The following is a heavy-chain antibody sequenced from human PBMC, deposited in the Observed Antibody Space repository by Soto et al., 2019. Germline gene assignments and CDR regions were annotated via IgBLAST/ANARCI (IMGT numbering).Heavy chain of an antibody. J-gene: IGHJ6*03. CDR3: ARVDSIFGVIYYYYYMDV. CDR1: GYTFTSYD. D-gene: IGHD3-3*01. Sequence: ASVKVSCKASGYTFTSYDINWVRQATGQGLEWMGCMNPNSGNTGYAQKFQGRVTMTRNTSISTAYMELSSLRSEDTAVYYCARVDSIFGVIYYYYYMDVWGKGTTVTVSS. CDR2: MNPNSGNT. V-gene: IGHV1-8*01.